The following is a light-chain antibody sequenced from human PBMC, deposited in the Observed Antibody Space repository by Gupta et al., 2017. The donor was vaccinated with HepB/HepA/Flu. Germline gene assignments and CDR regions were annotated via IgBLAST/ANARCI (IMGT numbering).Light chain of an antibody. CDR2: GVS. CDR1: KDIRKY. Sequence: TQSSSSLSASIGDRVSITCQSSKDIRKYLNWYQHTPGIAPQLLIYGVSTLQEGVPSRFSGSGSGTHFTLTIDSLQPEDIGTYYCLQYDSLPCTFGQGTEVEI. CDR3: LQYDSLPCT. V-gene: IGKV1-33*01. J-gene: IGKJ2*02.